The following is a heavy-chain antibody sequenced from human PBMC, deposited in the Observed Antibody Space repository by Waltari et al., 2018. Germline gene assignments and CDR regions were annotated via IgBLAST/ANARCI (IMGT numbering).Heavy chain of an antibody. Sequence: EVQLVESGGGLVQPGGSLRLSCAASGFTFSSYWRHWVRQAPGKGLVWVSRINSAGGNTTYTDSVKGRFTISRDNAKNTLYLQMNSLRAEDTAVYYCARVAVTTPWYFDLWGRGTLVTVSS. V-gene: IGHV3-74*01. J-gene: IGHJ2*01. CDR3: ARVAVTTPWYFDL. D-gene: IGHD2-21*02. CDR2: INSAGGNT. CDR1: GFTFSSYW.